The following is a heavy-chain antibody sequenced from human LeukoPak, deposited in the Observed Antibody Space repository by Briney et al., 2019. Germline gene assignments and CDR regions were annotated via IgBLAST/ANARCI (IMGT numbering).Heavy chain of an antibody. J-gene: IGHJ3*02. D-gene: IGHD3-22*01. CDR1: GFTFCDYA. CDR3: AKRDNNDYYTGLHVFDI. V-gene: IGHV3-23*01. Sequence: PGGSLRLSCAASGFTFCDYAMTWVRQAPGKGPEWVSGISVSGDTTYYTDSVKGRFTISRDNSKNTVDLQMNTLRAEDTAVYYCAKRDNNDYYTGLHVFDIWGQGTLVTVSS. CDR2: ISVSGDTT.